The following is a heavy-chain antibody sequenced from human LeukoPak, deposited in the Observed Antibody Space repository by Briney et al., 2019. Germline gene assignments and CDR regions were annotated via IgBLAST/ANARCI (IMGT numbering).Heavy chain of an antibody. CDR2: MNHSGSA. CDR3: ARDLLGWELHYFDY. V-gene: IGHV4-34*01. CDR1: GGSFSGYY. D-gene: IGHD1-26*01. Sequence: KTSETLSLTCAVYGGSFSGYYWTWIRQPPGKGLEWIGEMNHSGSANYNPSLKSRVTISVDTSKNQCSLRLSSVTAADTAVYYCARDLLGWELHYFDYWGQGTLVTVSS. J-gene: IGHJ4*02.